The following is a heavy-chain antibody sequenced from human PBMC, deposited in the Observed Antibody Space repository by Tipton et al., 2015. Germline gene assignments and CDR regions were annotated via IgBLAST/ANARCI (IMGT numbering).Heavy chain of an antibody. D-gene: IGHD3-10*01. CDR3: AEDVPAMVRGVVIAPGVWDH. CDR2: IYWNGNFM. V-gene: IGHV3-9*01. J-gene: IGHJ4*02. Sequence: SLRLSCYASGFTFEEKAMHWVRQAPGKGLEWVAGIYWNGNFMGYADSVKGRFTISRDNAKNTLYLQMNSLRAEDTAVYYCAEDVPAMVRGVVIAPGVWDHWGQGILVTVSS. CDR1: GFTFEEKA.